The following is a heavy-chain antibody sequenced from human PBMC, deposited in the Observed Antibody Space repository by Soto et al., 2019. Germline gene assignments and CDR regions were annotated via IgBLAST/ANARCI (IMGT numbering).Heavy chain of an antibody. CDR2: INHSGST. CDR1: GGSCSGYY. V-gene: IGHV4-34*01. D-gene: IGHD1-26*01. Sequence: TSETLSLTCAVYGGSCSGYYWSRIRQPPGKGLEWIGEINHSGSTNYNPSLKSRVTISVDTSKNQFSLKLSSVTAADTAVYYCASAWGATRAYYYYYGMDVWGQGTTVTVSS. J-gene: IGHJ6*02. CDR3: ASAWGATRAYYYYYGMDV.